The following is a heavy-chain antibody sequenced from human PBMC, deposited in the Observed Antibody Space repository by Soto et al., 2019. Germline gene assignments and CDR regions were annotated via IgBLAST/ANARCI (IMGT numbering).Heavy chain of an antibody. CDR2: IIPILGIA. CDR1: GGTFSSYT. Sequence: QVQLVQSGAEVKKPGSSVKVSCKASGGTFSSYTISWVRQAPGQGLEWMGRIIPILGIANYAQKFQGRVTSNADKSTSTAYMGLSSLRSEDTAVYYCATSEGVDYDFWLGWFDPWGQGTLVTVSS. CDR3: ATSEGVDYDFWLGWFDP. V-gene: IGHV1-69*02. J-gene: IGHJ5*02. D-gene: IGHD3-3*01.